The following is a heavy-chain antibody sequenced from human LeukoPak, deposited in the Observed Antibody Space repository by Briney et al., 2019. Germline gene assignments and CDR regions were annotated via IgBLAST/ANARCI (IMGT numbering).Heavy chain of an antibody. Sequence: GGSLRLSCAAAGFTFSNYSMNWVRQAPGKWLEWVSSISSSSSYINYTDSVKGRFTIPRDNAKTSLYLQMNSLRAEDTAVYYCARDVPYYYESSGYYSLGFDIWGQGTMVTVSS. J-gene: IGHJ3*02. CDR2: ISSSSSYI. CDR1: GFTFSNYS. D-gene: IGHD3-22*01. V-gene: IGHV3-21*01. CDR3: ARDVPYYYESSGYYSLGFDI.